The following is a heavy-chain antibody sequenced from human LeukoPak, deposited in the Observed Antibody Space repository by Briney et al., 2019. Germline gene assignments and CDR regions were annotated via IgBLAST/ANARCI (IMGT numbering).Heavy chain of an antibody. Sequence: GGSLRLSCAASGFTFNNYAMNWVRQAPGKGLEWVSLVSNNGVNTYYADSVKGRLTISRDNSKNTVSLQKNSLRGEDTAVYYCAKDVRVGGGGMDVWGQGTPVTVSS. V-gene: IGHV3-23*01. CDR2: VSNNGVNT. CDR1: GFTFNNYA. CDR3: AKDVRVGGGGMDV. J-gene: IGHJ6*02. D-gene: IGHD1-26*01.